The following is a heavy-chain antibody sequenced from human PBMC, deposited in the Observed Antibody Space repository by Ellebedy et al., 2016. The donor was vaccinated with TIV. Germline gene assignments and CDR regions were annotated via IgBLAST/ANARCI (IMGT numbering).Heavy chain of an antibody. CDR1: ELTFSSYA. D-gene: IGHD3-10*01. J-gene: IGHJ4*02. V-gene: IGHV3-23*01. CDR3: AREVGESPRRKFDY. CDR2: ITRDGGGT. Sequence: GGSLRLXXAASELTFSSYAMTWVRQAPGKGLEWVSTITRDGGGTFYGDSVKGRFTISRDNSNNTLYLQMNSLKPEDTALYYCAREVGESPRRKFDYWGRGTRVSVSS.